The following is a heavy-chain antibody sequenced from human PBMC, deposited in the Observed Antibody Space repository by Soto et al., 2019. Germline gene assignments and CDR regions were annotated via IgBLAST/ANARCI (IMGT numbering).Heavy chain of an antibody. Sequence: GGSLRLSCAASGFTFSSYAMHWVRQAPGKGLEYVSAISSNGGSTYYANSVKGRFTISRDNSKNTLYLQMGSLRAEDMAVYYCARRWVIINYYYYGMDVWGQGTTVTVSS. D-gene: IGHD3-9*01. CDR3: ARRWVIINYYYYGMDV. J-gene: IGHJ6*02. V-gene: IGHV3-64*01. CDR2: ISSNGGST. CDR1: GFTFSSYA.